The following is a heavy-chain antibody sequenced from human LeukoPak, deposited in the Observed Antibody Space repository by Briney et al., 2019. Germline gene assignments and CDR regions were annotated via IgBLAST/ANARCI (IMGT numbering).Heavy chain of an antibody. CDR2: INWNGGST. Sequence: GGSLRLSCAASGFTFDDYGMSWVRQAPGKGLEWVSGINWNGGSTGYADSVKGRSTISRDNAKNSLYLQMNSLRAEDTALYYCARGSDYSSSSGSHDYWGQGTLVTVSS. CDR3: ARGSDYSSSSGSHDY. CDR1: GFTFDDYG. V-gene: IGHV3-20*04. J-gene: IGHJ4*02. D-gene: IGHD6-6*01.